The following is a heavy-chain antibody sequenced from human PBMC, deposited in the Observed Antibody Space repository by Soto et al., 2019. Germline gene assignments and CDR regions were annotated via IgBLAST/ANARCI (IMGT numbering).Heavy chain of an antibody. D-gene: IGHD3-22*01. Sequence: EASVKVSCKASGGTFSSYAISWVRQAPGQGLEWMGGIIPIFGTANYAQKFQGRVTITADKSTSTAYMELSSLRSEDTAVYYCARALYYYDSSGPLFDGMDVWGQGTTVTVSS. CDR1: GGTFSSYA. J-gene: IGHJ6*02. CDR2: IIPIFGTA. CDR3: ARALYYYDSSGPLFDGMDV. V-gene: IGHV1-69*06.